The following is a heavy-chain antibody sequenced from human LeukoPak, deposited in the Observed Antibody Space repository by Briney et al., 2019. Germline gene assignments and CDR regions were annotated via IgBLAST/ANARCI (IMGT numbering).Heavy chain of an antibody. CDR3: ARCYDSSGYYHLPFDY. CDR1: GGSFSGYY. J-gene: IGHJ4*02. CDR2: INHSGVT. V-gene: IGHV4-34*01. D-gene: IGHD3-22*01. Sequence: SETLSLTCAVYGGSFSGYYWNWIRQPPGKGLEWIGEINHSGVTNYNPSLESRVTISVDTSKNQFSLKMRSVTAADTAVYYCARCYDSSGYYHLPFDYWGQGTLVTVYS.